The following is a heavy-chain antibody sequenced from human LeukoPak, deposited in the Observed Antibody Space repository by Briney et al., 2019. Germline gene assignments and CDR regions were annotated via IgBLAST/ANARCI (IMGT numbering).Heavy chain of an antibody. CDR2: IIPIFGTA. CDR1: GGTFSSYA. D-gene: IGHD2-15*01. J-gene: IGHJ6*02. Sequence: SVKVSCKASGGTFSSYAISWVRQAPGQGLEWMGGIIPIFGTANYAQKFQGRVTITADESTSTAYMELSSLRSEDTAVYYCAREKILVDYYYYGMDVWAKGPRSPSP. CDR3: AREKILVDYYYYGMDV. V-gene: IGHV1-69*13.